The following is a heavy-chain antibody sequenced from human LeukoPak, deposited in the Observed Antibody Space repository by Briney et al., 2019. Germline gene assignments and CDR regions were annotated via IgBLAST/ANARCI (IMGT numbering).Heavy chain of an antibody. D-gene: IGHD4-17*01. CDR2: ISSSGSTI. J-gene: IGHJ6*02. CDR1: GFTFSSYE. Sequence: PGGSLRLSCAASGFTFSSYEMNWVRQAPGKGLEWVSYISSSGSTIYYADSVKGRFTISRDNAKNSLYLQMNSLRAEDTAVYYCAREPVTLYYYYYGMDVWGQGTTVTVSS. V-gene: IGHV3-48*03. CDR3: AREPVTLYYYYYGMDV.